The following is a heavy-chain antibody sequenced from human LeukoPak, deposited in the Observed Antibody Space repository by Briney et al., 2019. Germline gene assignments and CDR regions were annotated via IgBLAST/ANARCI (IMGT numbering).Heavy chain of an antibody. D-gene: IGHD3-16*01. CDR3: ASGRHDFVH. CDR2: INLDGNEV. Sequence: GGSLRLSCAASGFAFTTHWMTWIRQAPGKGLEWVANINLDGNEVHYVDSLKDRFTISRDNARNSLYLQMNSLRAEDTAVYYCASGRHDFVHWGHGTLVTVSS. J-gene: IGHJ4*01. V-gene: IGHV3-7*01. CDR1: GFAFTTHW.